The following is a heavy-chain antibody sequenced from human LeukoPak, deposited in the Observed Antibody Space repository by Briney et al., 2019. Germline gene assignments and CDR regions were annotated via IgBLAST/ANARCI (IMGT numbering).Heavy chain of an antibody. J-gene: IGHJ4*02. CDR1: GGSISSYY. CDR3: ARLMGSTSRVFDY. Sequence: KPSETLSLTCTVSGGSISSYYWSWIRQPPEKGLEWIGYIYYSGSTNYNPSLESRVTISVDTSKNQLSLKLNSVTAADTAVYYCARLMGSTSRVFDYWGQGTLVTVSS. D-gene: IGHD2-2*01. CDR2: IYYSGST. V-gene: IGHV4-59*01.